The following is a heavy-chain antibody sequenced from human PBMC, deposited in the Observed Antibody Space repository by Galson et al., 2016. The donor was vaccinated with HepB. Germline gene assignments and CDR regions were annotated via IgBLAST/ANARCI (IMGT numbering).Heavy chain of an antibody. D-gene: IGHD1-26*01. Sequence: PALVKPTQTLTLTCTLSGVSLSTRGVAVVWLRQTPGKALEWLGLIYWDDDKRYSPSLKSRITITKDTPKNQVVLTMTNVDPVDTATYFCAHRHPRVGNDLDVWGQGTTVTVSS. CDR2: IYWDDDK. J-gene: IGHJ6*02. CDR1: GVSLSTRGVA. V-gene: IGHV2-5*02. CDR3: AHRHPRVGNDLDV.